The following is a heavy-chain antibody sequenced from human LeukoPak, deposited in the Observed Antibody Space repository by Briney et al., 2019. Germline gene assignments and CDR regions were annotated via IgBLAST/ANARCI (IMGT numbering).Heavy chain of an antibody. CDR2: IIPIFGTA. CDR3: ARDPGMVRGVFMHYFDY. J-gene: IGHJ4*02. CDR1: GGTFSSYA. V-gene: IGHV1-69*05. Sequence: SVKVSCKASGGTFSSYAIYWVRQAPGQGLEWMGRIIPIFGTANYAQKFQGRVTITTDEFTSTAYMELSSLRSEDTAVYYCARDPGMVRGVFMHYFDYWGQGTLVTVSS. D-gene: IGHD3-10*01.